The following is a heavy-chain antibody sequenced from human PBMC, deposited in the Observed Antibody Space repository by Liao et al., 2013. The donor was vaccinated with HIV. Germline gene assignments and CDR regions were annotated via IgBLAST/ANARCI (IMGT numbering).Heavy chain of an antibody. CDR2: INHSGST. J-gene: IGHJ5*02. V-gene: IGHV4-34*01. CDR3: ARDAYFDWDNWFDP. Sequence: QVQLQQWGAGLLKPSETLSLTCAVYGGSFSGYYWSWIRQPPGKGLEWIGEINHSGSTNYNPSLKSRVTISVDTSKNQFSLNLRSVTAADTAVYYCARDAYFDWDNWFDPWGQGTLVTVSS. D-gene: IGHD3-9*01. CDR1: GGSFSGYY.